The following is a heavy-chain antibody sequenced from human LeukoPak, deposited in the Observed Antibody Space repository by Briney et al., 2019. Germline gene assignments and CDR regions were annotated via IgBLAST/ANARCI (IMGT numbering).Heavy chain of an antibody. CDR2: IYYSGST. CDR3: ARETKGYSNFDY. V-gene: IGHV4-30-4*08. D-gene: IGHD4-11*01. Sequence: PSETLSLTCTVSGGSISSGDYYWSWIRQPPGKGLEWIGYIYYSGSTYYNPSLKSRVTISVDTSKNQFSLKLSSVTAADTAVYYCARETKGYSNFDYWGQGTLVTVSS. J-gene: IGHJ4*02. CDR1: GGSISSGDYY.